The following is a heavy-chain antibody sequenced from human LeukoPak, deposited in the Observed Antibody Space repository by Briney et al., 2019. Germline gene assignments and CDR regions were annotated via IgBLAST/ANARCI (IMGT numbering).Heavy chain of an antibody. CDR3: ARILKERMDY. J-gene: IGHJ4*02. V-gene: IGHV3-43*02. D-gene: IGHD2/OR15-2a*01. CDR2: ISGDGGST. CDR1: GFMFHDYA. Sequence: GGSLRLSCAAPGFMFHDYAIHWVRQALGKGLEWVSLISGDGGSTFYADSVKGRFTISRDNAQDSLYLQINSLRAEDTAVYYCARILKERMDYWGQGTLVTVSS.